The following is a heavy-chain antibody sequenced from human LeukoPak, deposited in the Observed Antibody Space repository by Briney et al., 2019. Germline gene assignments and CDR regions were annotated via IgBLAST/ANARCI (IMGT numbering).Heavy chain of an antibody. D-gene: IGHD3-10*01. J-gene: IGHJ4*02. CDR1: GFSSSDYY. CDR3: ARGGSTRDFDY. Sequence: QPGGSLRLSCAASGFSSSDYYMDWVRQAPGKGLEWVARSRNKVNSYTTEYAASVKGRFTISRDDSKNSLYLQMNSLKIEDTAVYYCARGGSTRDFDYWGQGTLVTVSS. V-gene: IGHV3-72*01. CDR2: SRNKVNSYTT.